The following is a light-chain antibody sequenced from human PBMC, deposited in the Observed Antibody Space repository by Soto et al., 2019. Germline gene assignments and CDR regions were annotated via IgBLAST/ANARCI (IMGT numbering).Light chain of an antibody. J-gene: IGKJ3*01. V-gene: IGKV3-20*01. CDR3: QQYSSSPPELT. CDR1: QSVNSNY. Sequence: EIVLTQSPGTLSVSPGERVTLSCRASQSVNSNYLAWYQQRPGQAPRLLIFGASYRATGIPDRFSGSGSGTDFTLTISRLEPEDFAVYYCQQYSSSPPELTFGPGTRVDSK. CDR2: GAS.